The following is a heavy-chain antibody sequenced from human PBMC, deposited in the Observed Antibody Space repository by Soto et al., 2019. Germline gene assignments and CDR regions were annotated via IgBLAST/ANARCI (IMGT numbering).Heavy chain of an antibody. V-gene: IGHV4-59*12. CDR2: IYYSGST. D-gene: IGHD2-21*02. CDR1: GGSISSYY. CDR3: ARVDRGTATPVVDAIDI. Sequence: SETLSLTCTVSGGSISSYYWSWIRQPPGKGLEWIGYIYYSGSTNYNPSLKSRVTISVGTSKNQFSLKLSSVTAADTALYYCARVDRGTATPVVDAIDISGPATMVTVSS. J-gene: IGHJ3*02.